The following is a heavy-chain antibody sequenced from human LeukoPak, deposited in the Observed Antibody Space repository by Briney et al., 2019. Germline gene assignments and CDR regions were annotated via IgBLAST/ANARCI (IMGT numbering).Heavy chain of an antibody. CDR3: AREWYYCSSTSCYFYYGMGV. CDR2: IYHSGST. CDR1: GGSISSSNW. V-gene: IGHV4-4*02. D-gene: IGHD2-2*01. Sequence: SGTLSLTCAVSGGSISSSNWWSWVRQPPGKGLEWIGEIYHSGSTNYNPSLKSRVTISVDKSKNQFSLKLSYVTAADTAVYYCAREWYYCSSTSCYFYYGMGVWGKGTTVTVSS. J-gene: IGHJ6*04.